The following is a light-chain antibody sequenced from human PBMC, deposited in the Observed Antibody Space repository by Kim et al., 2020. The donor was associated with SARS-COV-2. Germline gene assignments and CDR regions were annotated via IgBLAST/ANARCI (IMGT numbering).Light chain of an antibody. CDR1: HNVNTC. CDR3: HQCYTTPDT. CDR2: GAS. V-gene: IGKV3-20*01. Sequence: SLSPGERATLSCRASHNVNTCLTWYQQKPGQAPRLLVSGASNRATDIPDRFSGSGSGTDFTLTINRLEPEDFAVYFCHQCYTTPDTFGQGTKLEIK. J-gene: IGKJ2*01.